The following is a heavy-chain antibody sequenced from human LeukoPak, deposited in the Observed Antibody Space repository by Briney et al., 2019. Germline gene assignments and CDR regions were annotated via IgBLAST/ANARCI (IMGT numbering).Heavy chain of an antibody. J-gene: IGHJ4*02. V-gene: IGHV3-7*01. CDR1: GFTFSSYA. CDR3: VRLWDSSGFFGY. CDR2: IQKDGSEK. D-gene: IGHD3-22*01. Sequence: RGSLRLSCAASGFTFSSYAMSWVRQAPGKGLEWVANIQKDGSEKHYVASVEGRFTISRDNAENSLFLQLNSLRVDDTAVYYCVRLWDSSGFFGYWGQGALVTVSS.